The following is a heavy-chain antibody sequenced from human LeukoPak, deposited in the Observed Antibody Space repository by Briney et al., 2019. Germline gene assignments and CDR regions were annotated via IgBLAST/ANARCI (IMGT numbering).Heavy chain of an antibody. D-gene: IGHD3-22*01. V-gene: IGHV3-11*04. CDR3: ARDSYDSSGYYYAEYFQH. J-gene: IGHJ1*01. CDR1: GFTFSDYY. Sequence: GGSLRLSCAASGFTFSDYYMSWIRQAPGKGLEWVSYISSSGSTIYYADSVKGRFTISRDNAKNSLYLQMNSLRAEDTAVYYCARDSYDSSGYYYAEYFQHWGQGTLVTVSS. CDR2: ISSSGSTI.